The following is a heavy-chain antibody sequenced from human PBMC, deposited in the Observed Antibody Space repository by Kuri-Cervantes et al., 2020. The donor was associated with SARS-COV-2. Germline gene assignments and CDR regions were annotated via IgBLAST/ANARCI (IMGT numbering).Heavy chain of an antibody. CDR3: ARGQGVAVPVALLVFLGYYMDV. CDR1: GGSISSGSYY. Sequence: SETLSLTCSVSGGSISSGSYYWSWIRQPAGKGLEWIGYIYTSGSTNYNPSLKSRVTISVDTSKNQFSLKLSSVTAADTAVYFCARGQGVAVPVALLVFLGYYMDVWGKGTTVTVSS. V-gene: IGHV4-61*09. CDR2: IYTSGST. J-gene: IGHJ6*03. D-gene: IGHD2-15*01.